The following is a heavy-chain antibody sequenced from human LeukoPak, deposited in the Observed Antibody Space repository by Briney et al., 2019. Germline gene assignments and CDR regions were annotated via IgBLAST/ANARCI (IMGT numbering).Heavy chain of an antibody. J-gene: IGHJ5*02. CDR1: GGTFSSYA. V-gene: IGHV1-69*13. CDR2: IIPIFGTA. D-gene: IGHD5-18*01. CDR3: ARDRGYSYGYSPYGWSSLDP. Sequence: SVKVSCKASGGTFSSYAISWVRQAPGQGLEWMGGIIPIFGTANYAQKFQGRVTITADESTSTAYMELSSLRSEDTAVYYCARDRGYSYGYSPYGWSSLDPWGQGTLVTVSS.